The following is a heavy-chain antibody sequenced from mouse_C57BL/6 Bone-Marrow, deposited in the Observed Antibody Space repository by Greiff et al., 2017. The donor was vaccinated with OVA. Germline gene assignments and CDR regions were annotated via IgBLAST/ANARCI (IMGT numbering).Heavy chain of an antibody. D-gene: IGHD4-1*01. CDR3: ALNWDGAWFAY. Sequence: EVKLMESGGGLVQPGGSLKLSCAASGFTFSDYGMAWVRQAPRKGPEWVAFISNLAYSIYYADTVTGRFTISRENAKNTLYLEMSSLRSEDTAMYYCALNWDGAWFAYWGQGTLVTVSA. J-gene: IGHJ3*01. CDR2: ISNLAYSI. CDR1: GFTFSDYG. V-gene: IGHV5-15*01.